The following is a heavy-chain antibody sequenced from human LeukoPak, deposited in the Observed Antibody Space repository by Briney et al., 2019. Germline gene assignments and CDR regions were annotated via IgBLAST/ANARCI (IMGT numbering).Heavy chain of an antibody. V-gene: IGHV4-39*01. D-gene: IGHD3-10*01. CDR1: GGSVSSSTYY. Sequence: PSETLSLTCTVSGGSVSSSTYYWGWIRQPPGKGLEWIGSIHYSESTYYNPSLKSRVSISVDTSKNQFSLNLRSVTAADTAVYYCARGRKVRGVIINLRPGINWFDPWGQGTLVTVSS. J-gene: IGHJ5*02. CDR2: IHYSEST. CDR3: ARGRKVRGVIINLRPGINWFDP.